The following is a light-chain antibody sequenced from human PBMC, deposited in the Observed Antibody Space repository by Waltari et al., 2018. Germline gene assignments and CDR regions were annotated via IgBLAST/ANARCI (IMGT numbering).Light chain of an antibody. CDR2: GAS. CDR1: QSVSRS. CDR3: QHYVRLPAT. V-gene: IGKV3-20*01. Sequence: IVLTQSPGTLSLSPGERATLSCIASQSVSRSLAWYQQKPGQAPSFLIYGASNRAAGIPDRFSGSGSGTDFSLTISRLEPEDFAVYYCQHYVRLPATFGQGTKVEIK. J-gene: IGKJ1*01.